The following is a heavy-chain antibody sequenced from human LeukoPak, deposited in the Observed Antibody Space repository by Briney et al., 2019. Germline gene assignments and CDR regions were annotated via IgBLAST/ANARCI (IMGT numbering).Heavy chain of an antibody. CDR3: ARGSAGLKWLAPES. D-gene: IGHD6-19*01. J-gene: IGHJ4*02. Sequence: PGGSLRLSCAASGFTFSSYRMIWVRQTPGKGLEWVSSISSSSSTINYADSMRGRFTISRDNAKNSLYLQMNSLRADDTAVYYCARGSAGLKWLAPESGGQGTLVPVSS. CDR2: ISSSSSTI. CDR1: GFTFSSYR. V-gene: IGHV3-48*04.